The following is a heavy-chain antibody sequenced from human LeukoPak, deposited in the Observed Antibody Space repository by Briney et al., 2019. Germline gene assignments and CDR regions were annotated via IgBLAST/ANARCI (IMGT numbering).Heavy chain of an antibody. CDR3: AKSSFSRYYGSGYYYYMDV. D-gene: IGHD3-10*01. CDR2: ISASGGST. V-gene: IGHV3-23*01. Sequence: GGSLRLSCAASGFTFSSYAMSWVRQAPGKGLEWVSSISASGGSTYYADSVKGRFTISRDNSKNTLYLQMNSLRPEDMALYYCAKSSFSRYYGSGYYYYMDVWGKGTTVTVSS. J-gene: IGHJ6*03. CDR1: GFTFSSYA.